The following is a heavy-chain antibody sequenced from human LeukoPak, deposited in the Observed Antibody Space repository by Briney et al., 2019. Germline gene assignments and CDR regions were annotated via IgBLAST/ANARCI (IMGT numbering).Heavy chain of an antibody. J-gene: IGHJ3*01. CDR3: ARSQGIADAFDL. CDR2: IYSGGST. Sequence: GGSLRLSCATSGLTFSNNYINWLRQAPGKGLEWVAVIYSGGSTKFEDSVNGRLSISRDTTANTVFLQMNTLRLDDSAVYYCARSQGIADAFDLWGQGTRVTVSS. D-gene: IGHD2-15*01. V-gene: IGHV3-66*02. CDR1: GLTFSNNY.